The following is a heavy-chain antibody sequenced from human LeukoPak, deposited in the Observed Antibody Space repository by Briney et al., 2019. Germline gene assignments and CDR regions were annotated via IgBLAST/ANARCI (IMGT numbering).Heavy chain of an antibody. Sequence: PGGSLRLSCAASGFTFTSYSTNWVRQAPGKGLEWVSTISGGGGSTYYADSVKGRFTTSRDNSKNTLYLQVNSLRAEDTAVYYCAKGGKWDVTPFDYWGQGTLVTVSS. J-gene: IGHJ4*02. D-gene: IGHD1-26*01. CDR3: AKGGKWDVTPFDY. V-gene: IGHV3-23*01. CDR2: ISGGGGST. CDR1: GFTFTSYS.